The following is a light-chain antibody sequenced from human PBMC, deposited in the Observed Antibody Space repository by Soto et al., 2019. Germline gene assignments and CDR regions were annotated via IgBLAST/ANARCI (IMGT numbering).Light chain of an antibody. CDR2: GAS. Sequence: EIVLTQSPGTLSLSPGERATLSCRASQSVSSGYLAWYQQKPGQAPRLLIYGASSRATGIPDRFSGSGSGTDFTLTISRLEPDDFAVCYCQQYGSSPPFGGGTKVEIK. CDR3: QQYGSSPP. J-gene: IGKJ4*01. V-gene: IGKV3-20*01. CDR1: QSVSSGY.